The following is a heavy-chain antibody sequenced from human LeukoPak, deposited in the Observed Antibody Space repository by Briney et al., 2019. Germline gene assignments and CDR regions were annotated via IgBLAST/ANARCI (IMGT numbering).Heavy chain of an antibody. CDR3: ARVGYYYHY. Sequence: GGSMRLSCAASGFTSSSYWMSWVRQAPGEGLEWVATIKQDGSEKDCVDSVKGRFTISRDNAKNSLYLQMNSLRAEDTALYYCARVGYYYHYWGQGTLVTVSS. J-gene: IGHJ4*02. CDR2: IKQDGSEK. V-gene: IGHV3-7*01. CDR1: GFTSSSYW. D-gene: IGHD2-15*01.